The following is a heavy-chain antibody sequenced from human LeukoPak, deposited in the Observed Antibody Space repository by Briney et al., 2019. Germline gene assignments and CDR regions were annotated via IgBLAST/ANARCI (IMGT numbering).Heavy chain of an antibody. CDR3: ARQGRGSYRRDFDY. Sequence: GESLNISCNGSGYSFTSNWISWVRQMPRKGLEWMGRIDPSDSHINYSPSFQGHVTISVDKSISTAYLQWSSLRASDTAMYYCARQGRGSYRRDFDYWGQGTLVTVSS. CDR2: IDPSDSHI. D-gene: IGHD1-26*01. CDR1: GYSFTSNW. J-gene: IGHJ4*02. V-gene: IGHV5-10-1*01.